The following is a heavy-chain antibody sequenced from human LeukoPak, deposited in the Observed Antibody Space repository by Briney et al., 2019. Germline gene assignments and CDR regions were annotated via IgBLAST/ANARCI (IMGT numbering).Heavy chain of an antibody. Sequence: GESPHVSCWGSGYTFSNYWIAWVRQTPGKGLDWIGIIYPGDSHTRYSPSFQGQVTISAGKSSGTAYLQWNSLEAWDTAIYYCGRLYRRLTRSIWERFDPWGRGSLGTVSS. D-gene: IGHD1-26*01. J-gene: IGHJ5*02. CDR3: GRLYRRLTRSIWERFDP. V-gene: IGHV5-51*01. CDR2: IYPGDSHT. CDR1: GYTFSNYW.